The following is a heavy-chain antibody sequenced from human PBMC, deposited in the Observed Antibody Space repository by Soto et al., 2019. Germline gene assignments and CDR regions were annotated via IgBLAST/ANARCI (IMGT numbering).Heavy chain of an antibody. Sequence: PGGSLRLSCAASEFTFSNYAMSWVRQAPGKGLEWVSAISYGGGTTYYADSVKGRFTISRDNSKNALYLQMNSLRAEDTAVYDCAKNPGYYYDSTGYHFDYWGKGTLVTVSS. CDR3: AKNPGYYYDSTGYHFDY. D-gene: IGHD3-22*01. V-gene: IGHV3-23*01. CDR1: EFTFSNYA. CDR2: ISYGGGTT. J-gene: IGHJ4*02.